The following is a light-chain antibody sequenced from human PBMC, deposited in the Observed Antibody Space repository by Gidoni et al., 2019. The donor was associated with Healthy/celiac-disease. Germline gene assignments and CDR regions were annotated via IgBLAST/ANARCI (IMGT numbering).Light chain of an antibody. Sequence: VQITQSPSSLSASVGGRVTITFRASQSISSYLNWYQQKPGQAPKLLIYAASSLQSGVPSRFSGSGSGTDFTLTISSLQPEDFATYYCKQSNSTPWTFGQGTKVEIK. V-gene: IGKV1-39*01. CDR2: AAS. CDR3: KQSNSTPWT. J-gene: IGKJ1*01. CDR1: QSISSY.